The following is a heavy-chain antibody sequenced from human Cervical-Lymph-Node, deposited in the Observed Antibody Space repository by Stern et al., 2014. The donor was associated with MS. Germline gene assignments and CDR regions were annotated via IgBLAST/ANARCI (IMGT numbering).Heavy chain of an antibody. CDR2: IFPDDSDT. CDR3: ARVLHDNSGYYLGYSDY. D-gene: IGHD3-22*01. V-gene: IGHV5-51*03. CDR1: GYSFSNYW. Sequence: EVQLVQSGAEVRKPGESLKISCQVSGYSFSNYWIAWVRQMPGKGLEWMGIIFPDDSDTRYSPSFQGHVTISADTSISTAYLQWRSLKASDTAMYYCARVLHDNSGYYLGYSDYWGQGTLVTVAS. J-gene: IGHJ4*02.